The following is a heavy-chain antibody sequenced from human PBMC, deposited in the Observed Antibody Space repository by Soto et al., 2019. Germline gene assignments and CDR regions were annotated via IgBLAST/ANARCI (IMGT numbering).Heavy chain of an antibody. J-gene: IGHJ4*02. CDR3: ARAYSGSYRYFDY. CDR2: ISVYNGNT. Sequence: SVKVSCKASVYTFTSYGISWVRQAPGQGLEWMGWISVYNGNTNYAQKLQGRVTMTTETSTSTAYMELRSLRSDDTAVYYCARAYSGSYRYFDYWGQGTLVTASS. D-gene: IGHD1-26*01. CDR1: VYTFTSYG. V-gene: IGHV1-18*01.